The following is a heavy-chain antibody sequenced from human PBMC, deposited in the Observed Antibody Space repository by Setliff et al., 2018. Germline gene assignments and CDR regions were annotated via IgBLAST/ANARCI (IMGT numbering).Heavy chain of an antibody. CDR1: FYTFAKYG. Sequence: GASLKVSCNAFFYTFAKYGTSWVRQAPGQGLEWMGWISGYNGYTVYAQKLQGRVTLTTDTSTGTAYMEVRSLRSDDTAQYYCVRDRAAIVVGPPTAAFDIWGQGTMVTVSS. D-gene: IGHD2-2*01. J-gene: IGHJ3*02. V-gene: IGHV1-18*01. CDR3: VRDRAAIVVGPPTAAFDI. CDR2: ISGYNGYT.